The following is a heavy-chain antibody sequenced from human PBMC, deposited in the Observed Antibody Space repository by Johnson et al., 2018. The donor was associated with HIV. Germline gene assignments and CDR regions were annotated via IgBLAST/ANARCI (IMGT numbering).Heavy chain of an antibody. CDR1: GFTFSDYD. D-gene: IGHD6-25*01. CDR2: IKTKTEGGTT. Sequence: VQLVESGGGLVKPGGSLRLSCAASGFTFSDYDMSWIRQAPGKGLEWLGRIKTKTEGGTTDYAAPVKGRFTISRDDSINTVYLQMNSLRAEDTAVYYCAYSSAPLSGDAFDIWGQGTMVTVSS. CDR3: AYSSAPLSGDAFDI. V-gene: IGHV3-15*01. J-gene: IGHJ3*02.